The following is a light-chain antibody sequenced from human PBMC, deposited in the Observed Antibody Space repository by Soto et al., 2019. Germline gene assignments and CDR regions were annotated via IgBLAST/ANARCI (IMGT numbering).Light chain of an antibody. J-gene: IGLJ3*02. CDR1: SSDLGGYDY. V-gene: IGLV2-14*01. CDR2: EVN. CDR3: SSYTSISSWV. Sequence: QSALTQPASVSGSPGQSITISCTGSSSDLGGYDYVSWYQQHPGKAPKLMIYEVNNRPSGVSNRFSGSKSGNTASLTISGLQAEDDADYYCSSYTSISSWVFGGGTKVTVL.